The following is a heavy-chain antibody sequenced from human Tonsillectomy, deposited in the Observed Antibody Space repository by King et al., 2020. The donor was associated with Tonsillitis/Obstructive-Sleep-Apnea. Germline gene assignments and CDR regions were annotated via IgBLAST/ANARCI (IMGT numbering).Heavy chain of an antibody. CDR2: IDPSDSRT. CDR1: GYSFTSYW. CDR3: ARHGAGTFGGRVARGYYSGMDV. J-gene: IGHJ6*02. Sequence: QLVQSGAEVKKPGESLRISCQVSGYSFTSYWITWVRQMPGKGLEWMGRIDPSDSRTNYSPSFQGHVTISADKSISTAYLQWSSLKASDTAMYYCARHGAGTFGGRVARGYYSGMDVWGQGTTVTVSS. D-gene: IGHD3-16*01. V-gene: IGHV5-10-1*03.